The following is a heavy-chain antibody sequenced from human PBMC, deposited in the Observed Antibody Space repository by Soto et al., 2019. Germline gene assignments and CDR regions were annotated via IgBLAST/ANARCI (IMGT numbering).Heavy chain of an antibody. J-gene: IGHJ4*02. Sequence: QVQLQESGPGLVKPSETLSLTCTVSGGSISSYYWSWIRQPPGKGLEWIGYIYYSGSTNYNPSLKSRVTISVDTSKTQFSLKLSSVTAADTAVYYCARTPVGAAAMFDYWGQGTLVTVSS. CDR3: ARTPVGAAAMFDY. D-gene: IGHD2-2*01. V-gene: IGHV4-59*01. CDR1: GGSISSYY. CDR2: IYYSGST.